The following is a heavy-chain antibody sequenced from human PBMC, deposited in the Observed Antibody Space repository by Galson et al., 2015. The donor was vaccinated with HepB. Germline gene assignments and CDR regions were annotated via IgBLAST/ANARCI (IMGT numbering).Heavy chain of an antibody. V-gene: IGHV3-30-3*01. CDR2: ISYDGSNK. J-gene: IGHJ3*02. Sequence: SLRLSCAASGFTFSSYAMHWVRQAPGKGLEWVAVISYDGSNKYYADSVKGRFTISRDNSKNTLYLQMNSLRAEDTAVYYCARAGTYCSGGSCYRELDAFDIWGQGTMVTVSS. CDR1: GFTFSSYA. CDR3: ARAGTYCSGGSCYRELDAFDI. D-gene: IGHD2-15*01.